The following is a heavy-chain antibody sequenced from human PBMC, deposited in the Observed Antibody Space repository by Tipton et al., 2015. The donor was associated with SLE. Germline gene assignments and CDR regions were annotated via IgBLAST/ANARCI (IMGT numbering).Heavy chain of an antibody. CDR1: GVSISSYY. CDR3: ARHYAFTFDY. CDR2: IFYSGTT. V-gene: IGHV4-59*08. Sequence: TLSLTCTVSGVSISSYYWSWIRQPPGKGLEWIAFIFYSGTTSYNPSLKSRVTISGDTSKNQLSLKLSSVTAADAAVYYCARHYAFTFDYWGQGARSPSPQ. J-gene: IGHJ4*02. D-gene: IGHD2-2*01.